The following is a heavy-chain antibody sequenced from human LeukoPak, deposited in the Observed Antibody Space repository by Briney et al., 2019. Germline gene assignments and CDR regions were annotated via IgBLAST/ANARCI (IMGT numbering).Heavy chain of an antibody. CDR3: ARDRGGSYSETDY. CDR2: ISASSSVR. V-gene: IGHV3-48*04. CDR1: GFTFNSYS. D-gene: IGHD1-26*01. J-gene: IGHJ4*02. Sequence: GGSLRLSCTASGFTFNSYSLNWVRQAPGTGLEWVSFISASSSVRYYADSVKGRFTISRDNAKNSLYLQMSSLRAEDTAVYYCARDRGGSYSETDYWGQGTLVTVSS.